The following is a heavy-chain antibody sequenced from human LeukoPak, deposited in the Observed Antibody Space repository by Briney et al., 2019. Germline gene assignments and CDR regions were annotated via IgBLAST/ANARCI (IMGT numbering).Heavy chain of an antibody. V-gene: IGHV3-23*01. D-gene: IGHD2-21*01. Sequence: PGGSLRLSCAASGFTFSSYAMSWVRQPPGKGVEWVSAISGSGGSTYYADSVKGRFTISRDNSKNTLYLQMNSLRAEDTAVYYCAKDRGYSHYFDYWGQGTLVTVSS. CDR3: AKDRGYSHYFDY. CDR2: ISGSGGST. CDR1: GFTFSSYA. J-gene: IGHJ4*02.